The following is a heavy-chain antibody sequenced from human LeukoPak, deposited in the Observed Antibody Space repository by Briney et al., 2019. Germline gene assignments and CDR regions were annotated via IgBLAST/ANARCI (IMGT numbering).Heavy chain of an antibody. J-gene: IGHJ4*02. V-gene: IGHV3-9*01. D-gene: IGHD3-10*01. CDR3: AKLRFGELLPYYFDY. CDR2: ISWNSGSI. Sequence: PGGSLRLSCAASGFTFEDYAMHWVRQAPGKGLEWVSGISWNSGSIGYADSVKGRFTISRDNAKNSLYLQMNSLRAEDTALYYCAKLRFGELLPYYFDYWGQGTLVTVSS. CDR1: GFTFEDYA.